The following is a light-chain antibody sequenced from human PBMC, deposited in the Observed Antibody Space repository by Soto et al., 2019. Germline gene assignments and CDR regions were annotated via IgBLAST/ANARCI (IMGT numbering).Light chain of an antibody. CDR2: EVS. CDR1: SSDVGGYNY. Sequence: QSVLTQPPSASGSPGQSVTISCTGTSSDVGGYNYVSWYQQHPGKAPKLMIYEVSKRPSGVPDRFSASKSGNTASLTVSGLQAEDEADYYCSSHAGGNVVFGGGTKLTVL. V-gene: IGLV2-8*01. J-gene: IGLJ2*01. CDR3: SSHAGGNVV.